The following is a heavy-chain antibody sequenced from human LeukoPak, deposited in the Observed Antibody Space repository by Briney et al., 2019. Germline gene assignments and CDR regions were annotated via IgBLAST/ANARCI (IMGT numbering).Heavy chain of an antibody. J-gene: IGHJ2*01. CDR1: GYSISSGYY. CDR3: ARVTWYFDL. CDR2: IYHSGST. V-gene: IGHV4-38-2*02. Sequence: PSETLSLTCTVSGYSISSGYYWGWIRQPPGKGLEWIGSIYHSGSTYYNPSLKSRVTISVDTSRNQFSLKLSSVTAADTAVYYCARVTWYFDLWGRGTLVTVSS.